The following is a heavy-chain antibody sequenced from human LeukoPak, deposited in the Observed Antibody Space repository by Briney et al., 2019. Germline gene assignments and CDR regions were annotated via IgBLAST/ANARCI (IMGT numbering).Heavy chain of an antibody. CDR2: LDPEHGKT. J-gene: IGHJ4*02. V-gene: IGHV1-24*01. Sequence: ASVKVSCRVSGYTLSELSMHWVRQAPGKGLEWMGGLDPEHGKTIYAQKFQGRVTMIEDASTDTAYLEVRSLKSEDAAVYYCATVDKSKWVAYSLDYWGQGTLVIVTS. CDR3: ATVDKSKWVAYSLDY. D-gene: IGHD1-26*01. CDR1: GYTLSELS.